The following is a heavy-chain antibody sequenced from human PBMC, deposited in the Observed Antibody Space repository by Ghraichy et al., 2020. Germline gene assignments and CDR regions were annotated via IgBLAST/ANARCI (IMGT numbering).Heavy chain of an antibody. J-gene: IGHJ5*02. CDR1: GFTFSSYS. Sequence: GGSLRLSCAASGFTFSSYSMNWVRQAPGKGLEWVSSISSSSSYIYYADSVKGRFTISRDNAKNSLYLQMNSLRAEDTALYYCARDSGSYWFDPWGQGTLVTVSS. CDR3: ARDSGSYWFDP. CDR2: ISSSSSYI. D-gene: IGHD6-19*01. V-gene: IGHV3-21*01.